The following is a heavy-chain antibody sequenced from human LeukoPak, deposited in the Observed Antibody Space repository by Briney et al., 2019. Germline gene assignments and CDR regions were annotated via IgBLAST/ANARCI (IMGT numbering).Heavy chain of an antibody. CDR2: IYSGGST. D-gene: IGHD5-18*01. CDR1: GFTVSSNY. J-gene: IGHJ3*02. Sequence: GGSLRLSCAASGFTVSSNYMSWVRQAPGKGLEWVSVIYSGGSTYYADSVKGRFTISRDNSKNTLYLQMNSLRAEDTAVYYCARGRNPSYGYLALDAFDIWGQGTMVTVSS. CDR3: ARGRNPSYGYLALDAFDI. V-gene: IGHV3-66*01.